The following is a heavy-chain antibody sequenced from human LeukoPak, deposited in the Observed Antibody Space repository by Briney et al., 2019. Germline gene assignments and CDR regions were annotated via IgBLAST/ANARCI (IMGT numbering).Heavy chain of an antibody. D-gene: IGHD3-3*01. Sequence: SETLSLTCAVYGGSFSGYYWSWIRQPPGKGLEWIGEINHSGSTNYNPSLKSRVTISVDTSKNQFSLKLRSVTAADTAVYYCARAHTIFGVVMRVYNWFDPWGQGTLVTVSS. CDR3: ARAHTIFGVVMRVYNWFDP. V-gene: IGHV4-34*01. J-gene: IGHJ5*02. CDR1: GGSFSGYY. CDR2: INHSGST.